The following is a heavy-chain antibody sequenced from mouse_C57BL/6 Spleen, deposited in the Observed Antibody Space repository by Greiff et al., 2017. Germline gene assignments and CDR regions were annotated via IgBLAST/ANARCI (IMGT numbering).Heavy chain of an antibody. V-gene: IGHV10-1*01. CDR1: GFSFNTYA. Sequence: EVKVEESGGGLVQPKGSLKLSCAASGFSFNTYAMNWVRQAPGKGLEWVARIRIKSNNYATYYADSVKVIFTISRDDSESMLYLQMNNLKTEDTAMYYCVSSLTGTRYFDYWGQGTTLTVSS. J-gene: IGHJ2*01. CDR3: VSSLTGTRYFDY. D-gene: IGHD4-1*01. CDR2: IRIKSNNYAT.